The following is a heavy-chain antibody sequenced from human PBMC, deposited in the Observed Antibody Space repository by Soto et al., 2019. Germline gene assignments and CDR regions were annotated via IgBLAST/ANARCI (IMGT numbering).Heavy chain of an antibody. CDR1: GESFRGYY. CDR3: AGGEGGFQY. CDR2: INHSGST. V-gene: IGHV4-34*01. J-gene: IGHJ1*01. Sequence: QVQLQQWGAGLLKPSETLSLTCAVYGESFRGYYWSWIRQPPGKGLEWIGEINHSGSTNYNPSLKRRVSISVGTSTLPFSLKLNSVTAAGTAVYYCAGGEGGFQYWGPGTLVTVS.